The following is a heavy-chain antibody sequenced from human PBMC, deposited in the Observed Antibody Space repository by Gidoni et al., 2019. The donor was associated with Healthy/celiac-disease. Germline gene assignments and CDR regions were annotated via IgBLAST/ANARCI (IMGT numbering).Heavy chain of an antibody. V-gene: IGHV1-69*17. D-gene: IGHD6-6*01. CDR2: IIPIFGIA. CDR1: GGTFRSYA. Sequence: QVQLVQSGAAVTKPGSSVTVSCKASGGTFRSYAISCVRPAPGQGLEWMGGIIPIFGIANYAQKFQGRVTITADKSTSTAYMELSSLRSEDTAVYYCARAPMGIYSSSSFLGPDNYYYGMDVWGQGTTVTVSS. J-gene: IGHJ6*02. CDR3: ARAPMGIYSSSSFLGPDNYYYGMDV.